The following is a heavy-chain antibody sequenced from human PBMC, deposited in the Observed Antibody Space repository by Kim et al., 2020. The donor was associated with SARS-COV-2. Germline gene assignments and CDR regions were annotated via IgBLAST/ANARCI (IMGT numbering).Heavy chain of an antibody. V-gene: IGHV4-39*01. CDR3: ARWSRITMVRGVMTGRDWFDP. J-gene: IGHJ5*02. CDR1: GGSISSSSYY. D-gene: IGHD3-10*01. CDR2: IYYSGST. Sequence: SETLSLTCTVSGGSISSSSYYWGWIRQPPGKGLEWIGSIYYSGSTYYNPSLKSRVTISVDTSKNQFSLKLSSVTAADTAVYYCARWSRITMVRGVMTGRDWFDPWGQGTLVTVSS.